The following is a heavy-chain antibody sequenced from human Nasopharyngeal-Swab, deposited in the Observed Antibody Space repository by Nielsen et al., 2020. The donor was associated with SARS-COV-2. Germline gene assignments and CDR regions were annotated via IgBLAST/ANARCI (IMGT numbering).Heavy chain of an antibody. Sequence: ASVKVSCKASGYTFPLYALNWVRQAPGQGLEWMGWINTNTGNPTYAQGFTGRFVFSLDTSVSTAYLQISSLKAEDTAVYYCAVHVAGDRPPFDPWGQGTLVTVSS. CDR1: GYTFPLYA. V-gene: IGHV7-4-1*02. D-gene: IGHD6-19*01. CDR3: AVHVAGDRPPFDP. CDR2: INTNTGNP. J-gene: IGHJ5*02.